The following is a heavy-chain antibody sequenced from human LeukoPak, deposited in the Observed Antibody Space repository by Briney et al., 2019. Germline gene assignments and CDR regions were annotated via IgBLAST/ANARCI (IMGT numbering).Heavy chain of an antibody. D-gene: IGHD2/OR15-2a*01. CDR2: IYTSGNT. CDR1: GGSISSGSYY. J-gene: IGHJ6*02. V-gene: IGHV4-61*02. Sequence: SETLSLTCTVSGGSISSGSYYWSWIRQPAGKGLEWIGRIYTSGNTNYNPSLKSRVTISADTSKNQFSLKLSSVTAADTAVYYCARPGVFPDVWGQGTTVTVSS. CDR3: ARPGVFPDV.